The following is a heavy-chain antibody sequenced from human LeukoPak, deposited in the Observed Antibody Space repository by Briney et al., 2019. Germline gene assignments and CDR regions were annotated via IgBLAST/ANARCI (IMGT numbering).Heavy chain of an antibody. D-gene: IGHD2-2*01. J-gene: IGHJ4*02. V-gene: IGHV3-23*01. CDR1: GFTFSSYA. CDR2: ISGSDGST. CDR3: AKEGCTGTSCYSNS. Sequence: QAGGSLRLSCAASGFTFSSYAMSWVRQAPGKGLEWVSVISGSDGSTYYADSVKGRFTISRDNSKNTLYLQMNSLRAEDTALYYCAKEGCTGTSCYSNSWGQGTLVTVSS.